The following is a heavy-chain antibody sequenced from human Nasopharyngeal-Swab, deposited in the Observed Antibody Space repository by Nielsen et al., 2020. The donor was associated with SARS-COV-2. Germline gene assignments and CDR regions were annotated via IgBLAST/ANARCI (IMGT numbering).Heavy chain of an antibody. Sequence: GESLKIPCAASGFTFSAYRMNWVRQAPGKGLEWVSSINSLSTYIHYVDLVKGRFTISRDNAKSSLYLQMNSLRAEDTAVYYCARERGSSGLDGFDIWGQGTMVTVSP. D-gene: IGHD6-19*01. CDR1: GFTFSAYR. CDR2: INSLSTYI. J-gene: IGHJ3*02. CDR3: ARERGSSGLDGFDI. V-gene: IGHV3-21*01.